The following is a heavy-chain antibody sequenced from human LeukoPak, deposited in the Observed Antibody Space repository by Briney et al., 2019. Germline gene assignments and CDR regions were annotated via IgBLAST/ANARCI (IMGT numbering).Heavy chain of an antibody. CDR1: GGSFSNYY. J-gene: IGHJ6*02. V-gene: IGHV4-4*07. Sequence: SETLSLTCTVSGGSFSNYYWSWIRQPAGKGLEWIGRIYTSGSTNYNPSVKSRVTMSVDTSNNQFSLKLTSVTAADTAVYYCARQPPQYYGMDGWGQGTTVTVSS. D-gene: IGHD1-14*01. CDR2: IYTSGST. CDR3: ARQPPQYYGMDG.